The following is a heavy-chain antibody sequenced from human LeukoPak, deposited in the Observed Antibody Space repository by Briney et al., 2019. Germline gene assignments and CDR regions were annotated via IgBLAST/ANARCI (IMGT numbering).Heavy chain of an antibody. CDR2: IYYSGST. CDR1: GGSISSSSYY. J-gene: IGHJ5*02. Sequence: SETLSLTCTVSGGSISSSSYYWGWIRQPPGKGLEWIGSIYYSGSTYYNPSLKSRVTISVDKSKNQFSLKLSSVTAADTAVYYCARGAVAGTEYNWFDPWGQGTLVTVSS. V-gene: IGHV4-39*07. D-gene: IGHD6-19*01. CDR3: ARGAVAGTEYNWFDP.